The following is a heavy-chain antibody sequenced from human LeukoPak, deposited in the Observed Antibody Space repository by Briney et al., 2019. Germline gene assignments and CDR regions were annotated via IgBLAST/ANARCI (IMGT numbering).Heavy chain of an antibody. V-gene: IGHV3-30*04. D-gene: IGHD5-18*01. CDR2: ISSDGFNK. J-gene: IGHJ3*02. Sequence: GRSLRLSYAASGFSFSTYAIHWVRQSPGKGLEWVAVISSDGFNKYYADSVKGRFTTSRDNSKNTLFLQMNSLGPEDTAVYYCARDLDTAMVNDAFDIWGQGTMVTISS. CDR1: GFSFSTYA. CDR3: ARDLDTAMVNDAFDI.